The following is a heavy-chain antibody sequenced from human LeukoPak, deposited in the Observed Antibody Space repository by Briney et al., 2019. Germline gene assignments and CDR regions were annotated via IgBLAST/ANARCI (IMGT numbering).Heavy chain of an antibody. CDR2: ISSSSSTI. CDR3: ARDKINQLGMRKENYYFDY. V-gene: IGHV3-48*01. CDR1: GFTFSSYS. D-gene: IGHD7-27*01. Sequence: SGGSLRLSCAASGFTFSSYSMNWVRQAPGKGLEWVSYISSSSSTIYYADSVKGRFTISRDNAKNSLYLQMNSLRAEDTAVYYCARDKINQLGMRKENYYFDYWGQGTLVTVSS. J-gene: IGHJ4*02.